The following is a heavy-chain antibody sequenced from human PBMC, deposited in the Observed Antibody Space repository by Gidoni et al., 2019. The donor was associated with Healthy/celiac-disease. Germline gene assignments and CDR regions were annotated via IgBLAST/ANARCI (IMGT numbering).Heavy chain of an antibody. CDR1: GCSISSSSYY. CDR2: IYYSGST. V-gene: IGHV4-39*01. CDR3: ARLSDYYGMDV. J-gene: IGHJ6*02. Sequence: QLQLQESGPGLVKPSETLSLTCTVSGCSISSSSYYWGWIRQPPGKGLEWIGSIYYSGSTYYNPSLKSRVIISVDTSKNQFSLKLSSVTAADTAVYYCARLSDYYGMDVWGQGTTVTVSS.